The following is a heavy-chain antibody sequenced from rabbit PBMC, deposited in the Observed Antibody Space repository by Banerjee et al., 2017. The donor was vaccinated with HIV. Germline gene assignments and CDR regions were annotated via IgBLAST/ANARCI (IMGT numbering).Heavy chain of an antibody. V-gene: IGHV1S40*01. CDR2: IGTSSGKT. CDR3: TRHTSGNNYAIF. D-gene: IGHD1-1*01. CDR1: GFSFSSNA. Sequence: QSLEESGGDLVKPGASLTLTCTASGFSFSSNAMCWVRQAPGKGLEWIACIGTSSGKTNYASWAKGRFTISKTSSTTVTLQMTSLTVADTATYFCTRHTSGNNYAIFWGPGTLVTVS. J-gene: IGHJ2*01.